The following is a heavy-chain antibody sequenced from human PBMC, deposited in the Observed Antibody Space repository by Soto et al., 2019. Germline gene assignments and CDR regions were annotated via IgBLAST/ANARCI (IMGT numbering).Heavy chain of an antibody. D-gene: IGHD1-26*01. V-gene: IGHV1-18*01. Sequence: ASVKVSCKASGYTFTSYGISWVRQAPGQGLEWMGWISAYNGNTNYAQKLQGRVTMTTDTSTSTAYMELRSLRSDDTAVYYCAVYGIVAGASNWFDPWGQGTLVTVSS. CDR1: GYTFTSYG. CDR2: ISAYNGNT. J-gene: IGHJ5*02. CDR3: AVYGIVAGASNWFDP.